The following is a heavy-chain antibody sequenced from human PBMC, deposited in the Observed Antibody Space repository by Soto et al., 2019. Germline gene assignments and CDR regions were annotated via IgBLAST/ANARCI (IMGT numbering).Heavy chain of an antibody. V-gene: IGHV4-4*02. Sequence: SETLSLTCAVSGGSFTSNNWWTWVRQPPGQGLEWIGEIYRTGSTNYNPSLKSLVTISLDKSENQFSLKVTSLTAADTAVYYCASRDPGTSVDYWGQGTLVTVSS. CDR2: IYRTGST. D-gene: IGHD1-7*01. CDR3: ASRDPGTSVDY. CDR1: GGSFTSNNW. J-gene: IGHJ4*02.